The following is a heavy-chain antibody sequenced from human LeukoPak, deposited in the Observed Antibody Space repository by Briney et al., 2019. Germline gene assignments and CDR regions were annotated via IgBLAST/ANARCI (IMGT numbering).Heavy chain of an antibody. V-gene: IGHV2-5*02. D-gene: IGHD2-15*01. CDR2: IYWDDDK. CDR3: AQRPAVVAAYYFDY. Sequence: SGPTLVKPTQTLTLTCTFSGFSLSTSGVGVGWIRQPPGKALEWLALIYWDDDKRYSPSLKSRLTITKDTSKNQVVLTMTNMDPVDTATYYCAQRPAVVAAYYFDYWGQGTLVTVSS. CDR1: GFSLSTSGVG. J-gene: IGHJ4*02.